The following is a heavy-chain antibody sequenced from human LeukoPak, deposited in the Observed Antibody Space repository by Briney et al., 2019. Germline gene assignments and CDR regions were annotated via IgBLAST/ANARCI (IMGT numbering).Heavy chain of an antibody. J-gene: IGHJ5*02. CDR1: GGSFSGYY. CDR3: ARDRPLKSSSWSGGRDWFDP. V-gene: IGHV4-34*01. D-gene: IGHD6-13*01. CDR2: INHSGST. Sequence: PSETLSLTCAVYGGSFSGYYWSWIRQPPGKGLEWIGEINHSGSTNYNPSLKSRVTISVDTSKNQFSLKLSSVTAADTAVYYCARDRPLKSSSWSGGRDWFDPWGQGTLVTVSS.